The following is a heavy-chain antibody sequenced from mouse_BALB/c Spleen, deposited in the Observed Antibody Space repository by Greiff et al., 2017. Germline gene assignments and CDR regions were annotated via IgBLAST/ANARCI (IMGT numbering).Heavy chain of an antibody. V-gene: IGHV2-9*02. Sequence: VKLMESGPGLVAPSQSLSITCTVSGFSLTSYGVHWVRQPPGKGLEWLGVIWAGGSTNYNSALMSRLSISKDNSKSQVFLKMNSLQTDDTAMYYCARENGITTSFPYYAMDYWGQGTSVTVSS. D-gene: IGHD2-4*01. CDR3: ARENGITTSFPYYAMDY. J-gene: IGHJ4*01. CDR2: IWAGGST. CDR1: GFSLTSYG.